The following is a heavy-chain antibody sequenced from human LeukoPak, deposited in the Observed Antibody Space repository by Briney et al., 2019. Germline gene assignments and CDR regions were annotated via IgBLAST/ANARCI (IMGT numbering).Heavy chain of an antibody. J-gene: IGHJ3*02. D-gene: IGHD3-22*01. Sequence: SETLSLTCTVSGGSISSYYWSWIRQPPGKGLEWIGYIYYSGSTNYNPSLKSRVTISVDTSKNQFSLKLSSVTAADTAVYYCARQSVTMIVVARRLNAFDIWGQGTMVTVSS. CDR1: GGSISSYY. V-gene: IGHV4-59*08. CDR2: IYYSGST. CDR3: ARQSVTMIVVARRLNAFDI.